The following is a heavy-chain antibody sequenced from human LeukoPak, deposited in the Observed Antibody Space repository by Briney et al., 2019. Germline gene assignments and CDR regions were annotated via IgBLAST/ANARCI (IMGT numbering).Heavy chain of an antibody. D-gene: IGHD1-26*01. J-gene: IGHJ5*02. CDR1: GGPISSGNYY. CDR3: ARAGGGGSYYPWFDP. Sequence: SETLSLTCTVSGGPISSGNYYWSWIRQPPGKGLEWIGHIYYSGSTYYNPSLKSRVTISVDTSKNQFSLKLSSVTAADTAVYYCARAGGGGSYYPWFDPWGQGTLVTVSS. V-gene: IGHV4-30-4*08. CDR2: IYYSGST.